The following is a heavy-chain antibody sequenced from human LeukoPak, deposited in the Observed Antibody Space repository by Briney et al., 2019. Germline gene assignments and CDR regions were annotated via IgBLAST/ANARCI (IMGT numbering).Heavy chain of an antibody. CDR3: ARQGLEWELPRMMFYPTTFDY. CDR2: IYYSGST. V-gene: IGHV4-39*01. D-gene: IGHD1-26*01. J-gene: IGHJ4*02. CDR1: GVSINSSSYY. Sequence: SETLSLTCTVSGVSINSSSYYWGWIRQPPGKGPEWIGSIYYSGSTYYNPSLKSRVTISVDTSKNQFSLKLSSVTAADTAVYYCARQGLEWELPRMMFYPTTFDYWGQRTLVTVSS.